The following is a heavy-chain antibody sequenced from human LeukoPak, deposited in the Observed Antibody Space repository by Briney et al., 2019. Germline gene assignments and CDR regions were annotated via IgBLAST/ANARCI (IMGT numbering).Heavy chain of an antibody. D-gene: IGHD1-26*01. Sequence: GGSLRLSCSASGFTFSDFVINWVRQAPGKGLEWVGRIRSEPNSYATAYAASVKGRFTISREDSKNTTYLQMNSLKTEDTAVYYCTRSGSYYYYMDVWGKGTTVAVSS. V-gene: IGHV3-73*01. J-gene: IGHJ6*03. CDR1: GFTFSDFV. CDR2: IRSEPNSYAT. CDR3: TRSGSYYYYMDV.